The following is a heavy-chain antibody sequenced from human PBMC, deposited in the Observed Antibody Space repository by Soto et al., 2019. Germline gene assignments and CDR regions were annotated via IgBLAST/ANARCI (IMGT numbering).Heavy chain of an antibody. CDR3: ARNSDNYYDSSGYYYVVGDS. CDR1: GFTFNSYS. J-gene: IGHJ5*01. CDR2: ISISSSSI. D-gene: IGHD3-22*01. V-gene: IGHV3-48*02. Sequence: PGGSLRLSCAASGFTFNSYSMHWVRQAPGKGLEWVSYISISSSSIYYADSVKGRFIISRDNAKNSLYLQMNSLRDKDTAVYYCARNSDNYYDSSGYYYVVGDSWGQGTLVTVSS.